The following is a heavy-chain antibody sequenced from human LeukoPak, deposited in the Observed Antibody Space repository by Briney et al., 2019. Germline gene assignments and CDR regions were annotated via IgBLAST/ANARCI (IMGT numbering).Heavy chain of an antibody. V-gene: IGHV3-74*01. J-gene: IGHJ4*02. Sequence: GGSLRLSCAASGFTFSSYWMHWVRQAPGKGLVWVARINTNGSPTRCADSVTGRFTISRDNAKTTLYLQMNSLRDEDTAVYYCAGDLISGSGSLGYWGQGTLVTVSS. CDR1: GFTFSSYW. CDR3: AGDLISGSGSLGY. D-gene: IGHD3-10*01. CDR2: INTNGSPT.